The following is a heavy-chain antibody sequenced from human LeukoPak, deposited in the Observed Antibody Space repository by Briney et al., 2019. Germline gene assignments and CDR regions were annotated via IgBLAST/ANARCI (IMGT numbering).Heavy chain of an antibody. CDR2: IIPILGIA. D-gene: IGHD5-24*01. Sequence: SVKVSCKASGGTFSSYAISWVRQAPGQGLEWMGRIIPILGIANYAQKFQGRVTITADKSTSTAYMELSSLRSEDTAVYYCARLNRDGYNSYYFDYRGQGTLVTVSS. V-gene: IGHV1-69*04. J-gene: IGHJ4*02. CDR3: ARLNRDGYNSYYFDY. CDR1: GGTFSSYA.